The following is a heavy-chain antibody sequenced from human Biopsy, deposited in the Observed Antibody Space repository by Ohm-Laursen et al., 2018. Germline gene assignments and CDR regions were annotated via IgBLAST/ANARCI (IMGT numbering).Heavy chain of an antibody. CDR2: ISGSGAST. D-gene: IGHD2-21*01. V-gene: IGHV3-23*01. CDR1: GFIFSRND. CDR3: VKAYSAIYWFDP. Sequence: GSLRLSCTASGFIFSRNDVSWVRQAPEKGLEWVSGISGSGASTYYADSVKGRFTISRDNSKNTLFLQMDSLRADDTAVYYCVKAYSAIYWFDPWGQGTLVTVSS. J-gene: IGHJ5*02.